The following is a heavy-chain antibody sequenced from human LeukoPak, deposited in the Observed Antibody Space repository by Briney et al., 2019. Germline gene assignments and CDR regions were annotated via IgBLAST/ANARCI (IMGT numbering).Heavy chain of an antibody. D-gene: IGHD1-26*01. CDR1: GSSVSTSY. V-gene: IGHV4-59*02. J-gene: IGHJ2*01. CDR3: ARGSTDVYWYLDV. Sequence: TSETLSLTCIVSGSSVSTSYWSWLRQSPGTGLEWIGFVHDTGSTAYNPSLKSRVTISLETSKNQLSLMLTSVTAADTAMYYCARGSTDVYWYLDVWGRGTLVTVSS. CDR2: VHDTGST.